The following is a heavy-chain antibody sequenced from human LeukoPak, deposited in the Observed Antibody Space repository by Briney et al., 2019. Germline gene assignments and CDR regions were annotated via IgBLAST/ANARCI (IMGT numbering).Heavy chain of an antibody. Sequence: GGSLRLSCAASGFTFSSYSMNWVRQAPGKGLEWVSSISSSSSYIYYADSVKGRFTISRDNAKNSLYLQMNSLRAEDTAVYYCARDGVPAAIGNWFDPWGQGTLVTVSS. D-gene: IGHD2-2*01. V-gene: IGHV3-21*01. J-gene: IGHJ5*02. CDR1: GFTFSSYS. CDR2: ISSSSSYI. CDR3: ARDGVPAAIGNWFDP.